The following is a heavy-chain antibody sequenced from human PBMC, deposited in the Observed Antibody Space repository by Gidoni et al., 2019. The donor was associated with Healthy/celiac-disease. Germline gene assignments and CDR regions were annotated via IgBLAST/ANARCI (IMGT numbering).Heavy chain of an antibody. Sequence: QVQLQESGPGLVKPSETLSLTCTVSGGSISSYYWSWIRQPPGKGLEWIGYIYYSGSTNYNPSLKSRVTISVDTSKNQFSLKLSSVTAADTAVYYCARLPLYCSGGSCYSGGWFDPWGQGTLVTVSS. V-gene: IGHV4-59*01. CDR2: IYYSGST. CDR1: GGSISSYY. J-gene: IGHJ5*02. CDR3: ARLPLYCSGGSCYSGGWFDP. D-gene: IGHD2-15*01.